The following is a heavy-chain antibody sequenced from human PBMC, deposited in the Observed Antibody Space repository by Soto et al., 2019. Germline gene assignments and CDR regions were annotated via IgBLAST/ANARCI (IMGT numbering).Heavy chain of an antibody. J-gene: IGHJ6*02. CDR2: ISGSGGST. CDR3: AKDPFLTVYYGSGSYDSYYYGMDV. D-gene: IGHD3-10*01. CDR1: GFTFSSYA. Sequence: GGSLRLSCAASGFTFSSYAMSWVRQAPGKGLEWVSAISGSGGSTYYADSVKGRVTISRDNSKNTLYLQMNSLRAEGTAVYYCAKDPFLTVYYGSGSYDSYYYGMDVWGQGTTVTVSS. V-gene: IGHV3-23*01.